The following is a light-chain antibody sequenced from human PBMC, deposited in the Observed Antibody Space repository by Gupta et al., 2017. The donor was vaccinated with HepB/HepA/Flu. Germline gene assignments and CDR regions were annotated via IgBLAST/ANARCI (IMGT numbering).Light chain of an antibody. V-gene: IGLV2-14*03. Sequence: SAPTQPASVSGSTGQSITLSCTGTSNDIGSNKYVSWYQQFPGRAPKLMIYDVSNRPSGVSYRFSGSKSGNTASLTISGLQAEDEADYYCSSYGTADIFGTGTRVIVL. CDR1: SNDIGSNKY. CDR3: SSYGTADI. CDR2: DVS. J-gene: IGLJ1*01.